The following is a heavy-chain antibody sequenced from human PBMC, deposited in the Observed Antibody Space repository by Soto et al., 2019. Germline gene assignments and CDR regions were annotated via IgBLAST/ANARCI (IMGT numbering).Heavy chain of an antibody. J-gene: IGHJ4*02. CDR1: GFTFSSYA. D-gene: IGHD5-18*01. CDR3: AKIWVTVTPSY. Sequence: HPGGSLRLSCAASGFTFSSYAMSWVRQAPGKGLEWVSGISSSGDNTYYADSVKGRFTISRDNSKSTLYLQMRSLGAEDTAVYYCAKIWVTVTPSYWGQGTLVTVSS. V-gene: IGHV3-23*01. CDR2: ISSSGDNT.